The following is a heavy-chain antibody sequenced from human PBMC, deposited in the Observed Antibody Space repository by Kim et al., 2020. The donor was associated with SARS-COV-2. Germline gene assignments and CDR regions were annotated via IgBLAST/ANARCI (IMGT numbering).Heavy chain of an antibody. CDR3: ARFPTYSGYDQTHNIDY. Sequence: GGSLRLSCAASGFTFSSYEMNWVRQAPGKGLEWVSYISSSGSTIYYADSVKGRFTISRDNAKNSLYLQMNSLRAEDTAVYYCARFPTYSGYDQTHNIDYWGQGTLVTVSS. D-gene: IGHD5-12*01. CDR2: ISSSGSTI. V-gene: IGHV3-48*03. CDR1: GFTFSSYE. J-gene: IGHJ4*02.